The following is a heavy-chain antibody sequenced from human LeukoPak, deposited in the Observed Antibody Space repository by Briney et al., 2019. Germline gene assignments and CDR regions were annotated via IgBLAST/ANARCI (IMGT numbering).Heavy chain of an antibody. V-gene: IGHV3-30-3*01. J-gene: IGHJ5*02. D-gene: IGHD6-13*01. CDR1: GFTFSSYA. CDR3: AKELKDSSSLLNNWFDP. CDR2: ISYDGSNK. Sequence: GGSLRLSCAASGFTFSSYATHWVRQAPGKGLEWVAVISYDGSNKYYADSVKGRFTISRDNSKNTLYLQMNSLRAEDTAVYYCAKELKDSSSLLNNWFDPWGQGTLVTVSS.